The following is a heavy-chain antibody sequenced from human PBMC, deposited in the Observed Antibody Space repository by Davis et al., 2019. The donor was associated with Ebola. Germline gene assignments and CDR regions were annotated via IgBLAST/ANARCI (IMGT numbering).Heavy chain of an antibody. V-gene: IGHV3-33*01. J-gene: IGHJ4*02. CDR3: ARGERTVTTPLAY. D-gene: IGHD4-11*01. CDR1: GFTFRNYG. CDR2: FWADGITT. Sequence: GESLKISCEGSGFTFRNYGLHWVRQAPGKGLEWVAAFWADGITTSYADSVKGRFTISRDNSRNTLYLQMYSLRAEDTAVYYCARGERTVTTPLAYWGQGALVTVSS.